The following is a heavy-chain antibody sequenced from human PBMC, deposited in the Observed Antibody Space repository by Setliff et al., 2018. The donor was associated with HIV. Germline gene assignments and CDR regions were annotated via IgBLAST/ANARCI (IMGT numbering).Heavy chain of an antibody. Sequence: GGSLRLSCVASGFTFSSYWMTWVRQAPGKGLQWVANIKQDGSETSYAESVQGRFTISRGTAPNSVYLQMNDLRVDDTAVYYCVRGAFWSTYFYYYLDVWGEGSTVTVSS. CDR1: GFTFSSYW. CDR2: IKQDGSET. D-gene: IGHD3-3*02. V-gene: IGHV3-7*03. J-gene: IGHJ6*03. CDR3: VRGAFWSTYFYYYLDV.